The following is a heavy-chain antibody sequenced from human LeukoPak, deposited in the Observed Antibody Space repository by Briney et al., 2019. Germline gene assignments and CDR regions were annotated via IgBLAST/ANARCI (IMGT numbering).Heavy chain of an antibody. V-gene: IGHV3-30-3*01. Sequence: PGRSLRLSCAASGFTFSSYAMHWVRQAPGKGLEWVAVISYDGSNKYYADSVKGRFTISRDNSKNTLYLQMNSLRAEDTAVYYCARAREFDYWGQGTLVTDSS. J-gene: IGHJ4*02. CDR2: ISYDGSNK. CDR1: GFTFSSYA. CDR3: ARAREFDY.